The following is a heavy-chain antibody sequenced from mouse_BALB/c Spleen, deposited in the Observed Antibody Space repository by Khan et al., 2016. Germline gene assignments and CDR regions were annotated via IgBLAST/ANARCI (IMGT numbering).Heavy chain of an antibody. Sequence: EVQLQESGPSLAKPSQTLSLTCSVTGDSITSGYWNWIRKFPGNRLEYMGYISYSGNTYYNPFLKSRISIIRDTSKNQHYLQLISVTTEDTATYYCARSNRNDAWFAYWGQGTLVTVSA. D-gene: IGHD2-14*01. CDR2: ISYSGNT. V-gene: IGHV3-8*02. CDR1: GDSITSGY. CDR3: ARSNRNDAWFAY. J-gene: IGHJ3*01.